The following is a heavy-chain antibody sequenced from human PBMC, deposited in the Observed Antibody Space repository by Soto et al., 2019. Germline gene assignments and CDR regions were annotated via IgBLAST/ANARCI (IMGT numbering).Heavy chain of an antibody. V-gene: IGHV4-39*02. D-gene: IGHD1-26*01. J-gene: IGHJ5*02. Sequence: SETMYLTCTVSGGSINSSSYYWGWIRQPPGKGLEWIGSIYYSGSTYYNPSLKSRVTISVDTSKNHFSLKLSSVTAADTAVYYCATQEVGGSYVYTFDPWGQGTLVTVSS. CDR2: IYYSGST. CDR1: GGSINSSSYY. CDR3: ATQEVGGSYVYTFDP.